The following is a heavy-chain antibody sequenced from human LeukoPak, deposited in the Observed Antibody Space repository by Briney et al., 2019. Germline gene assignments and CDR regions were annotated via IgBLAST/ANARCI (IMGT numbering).Heavy chain of an antibody. Sequence: GASVKVSCKASGYTFASYGISWVRQAPGQGLEWMGWISAYNGNRDYAQKVQGRVTMTTDTSTSTAYMELSRLRSDDTAVYYCAREGGADYEDWFDPWGQGTLVTVSS. V-gene: IGHV1-18*01. D-gene: IGHD4-17*01. CDR1: GYTFASYG. CDR2: ISAYNGNR. CDR3: AREGGADYEDWFDP. J-gene: IGHJ5*02.